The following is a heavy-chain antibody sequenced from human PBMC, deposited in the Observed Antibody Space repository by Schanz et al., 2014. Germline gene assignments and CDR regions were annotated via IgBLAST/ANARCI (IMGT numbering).Heavy chain of an antibody. CDR2: ISTSNGNT. Sequence: QGQLVQSGPEVKEPGASVKVSCEASRYTFNTYGLNWVRQAPGQGLEWMGWISTSNGNTNYIQKLQGRVTMTTDTSTSTAYMELRSLRSDDTAVYYCARGGYSSGWYDRDIAHFDYWGQGTLVTVSA. J-gene: IGHJ4*02. D-gene: IGHD6-19*01. CDR1: RYTFNTYG. V-gene: IGHV1-18*01. CDR3: ARGGYSSGWYDRDIAHFDY.